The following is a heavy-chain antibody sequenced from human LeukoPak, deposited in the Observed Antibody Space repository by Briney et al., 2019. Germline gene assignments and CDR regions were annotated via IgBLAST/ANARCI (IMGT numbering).Heavy chain of an antibody. CDR3: AKDQLNRFCSGGSCSITHDY. D-gene: IGHD2-15*01. V-gene: IGHV3-23*01. Sequence: GGSLRLSCAASGFPFGSYGMSWVRQAPGKGLEWVSGISGSVPSTYYADSVKGRFTISRDNSKNTLYLQMNSLRAEDTAVYYCAKDQLNRFCSGGSCSITHDYWGQGTLVTVSS. J-gene: IGHJ4*02. CDR2: ISGSVPST. CDR1: GFPFGSYG.